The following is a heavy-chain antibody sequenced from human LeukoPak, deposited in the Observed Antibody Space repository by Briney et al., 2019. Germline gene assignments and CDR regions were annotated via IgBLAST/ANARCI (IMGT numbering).Heavy chain of an antibody. CDR1: GGTFSSYA. J-gene: IGHJ4*02. V-gene: IGHV1-18*01. CDR3: ARDFPLVVGATTDYFDY. CDR2: ISAYSGNT. Sequence: GASVKVSCKASGGTFSSYAISWVRQAPGQGLEWMGWISAYSGNTNYAQKLQGRVTMTTDTSTSTAYMELRSLRSDDTAVYYCARDFPLVVGATTDYFDYWGQGTLVTVSS. D-gene: IGHD1-26*01.